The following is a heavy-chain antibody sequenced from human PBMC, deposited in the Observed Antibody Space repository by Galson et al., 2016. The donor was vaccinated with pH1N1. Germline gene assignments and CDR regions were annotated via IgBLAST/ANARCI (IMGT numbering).Heavy chain of an antibody. Sequence: SLRLSCAASGFTFSTYWMNWVRQAPGQGLEWVANINQDGSDKYYVDSVKGRFTISRDNAKNSLYLQMNSLRDEDAALYYCARAAFGQQSLWGQGTTVTVSS. D-gene: IGHD3-16*01. J-gene: IGHJ6*02. CDR1: GFTFSTYW. V-gene: IGHV3-7*01. CDR3: ARAAFGQQSL. CDR2: INQDGSDK.